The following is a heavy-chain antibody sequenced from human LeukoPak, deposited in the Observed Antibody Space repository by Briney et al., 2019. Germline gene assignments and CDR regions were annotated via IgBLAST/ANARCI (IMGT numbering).Heavy chain of an antibody. CDR2: ISSSGSTI. D-gene: IGHD3-22*01. J-gene: IGHJ4*02. Sequence: GGSLRLSCAASGFTFSDYYMSWIRQAPGKGLEWVSYISSSGSTIYYADSVKGRFTISRDNAKNSLYLQMNSLRAEDTASYYCAREIRYYDSSGYSDYLGQGTLVTVSS. V-gene: IGHV3-11*01. CDR3: AREIRYYDSSGYSDY. CDR1: GFTFSDYY.